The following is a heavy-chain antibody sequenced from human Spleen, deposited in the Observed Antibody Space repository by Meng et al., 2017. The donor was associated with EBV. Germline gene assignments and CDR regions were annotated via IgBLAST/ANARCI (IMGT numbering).Heavy chain of an antibody. CDR2: IFQTGNT. V-gene: IGHV4-4*02. Sequence: GQPQESGPGLVKPSGTLSLTCAVSGDSISRSNWWSWVRQAPGKGLEWIGEIFQTGNTNYSPSLESRVTISLDKSKNQFSLQLRSVTAADTAVYYCARGGMEIFTGYSPLYYFDLWGQGTLVTVSS. D-gene: IGHD3-9*01. CDR3: ARGGMEIFTGYSPLYYFDL. CDR1: GDSISRSNW. J-gene: IGHJ4*02.